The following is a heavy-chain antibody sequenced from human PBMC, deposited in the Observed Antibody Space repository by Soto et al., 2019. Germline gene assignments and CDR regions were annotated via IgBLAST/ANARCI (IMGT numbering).Heavy chain of an antibody. CDR3: AGVVYAMGNWFAP. CDR2: IYYSGST. Sequence: QVQLQESGPGLVKPSQTLSLTCTVSGGSISSGGYYWSWIRQHPGKGLEWIGYIYYSGSTYYNPSLKSRVTISVETAKNQVSLKLRSVTAADTAVYYCAGVVYAMGNWFAPWGQGTLVTVSS. CDR1: GGSISSGGYY. V-gene: IGHV4-31*03. J-gene: IGHJ5*02. D-gene: IGHD2-8*02.